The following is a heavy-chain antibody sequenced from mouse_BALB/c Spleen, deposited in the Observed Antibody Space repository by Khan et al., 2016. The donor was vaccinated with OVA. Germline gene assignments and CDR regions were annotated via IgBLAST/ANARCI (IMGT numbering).Heavy chain of an antibody. Sequence: QVQLKESGPGLVQPSQSLSITCTVSGFSLANYSVHWVRQSPGKGLEWLGVIWSAGSTDYNAAFMSRLTINTDNSRSHVFFKMNSLQPNDTAIYYGARRGYDYGRGALFAYWGQGTLVTVSA. J-gene: IGHJ3*01. CDR1: GFSLANYS. CDR2: IWSAGST. V-gene: IGHV2-2*02. D-gene: IGHD2-4*01. CDR3: ARRGYDYGRGALFAY.